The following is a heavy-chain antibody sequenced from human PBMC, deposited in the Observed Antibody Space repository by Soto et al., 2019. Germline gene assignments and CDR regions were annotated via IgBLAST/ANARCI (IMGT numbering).Heavy chain of an antibody. Sequence: ASVKVSCKASGGTFSSYAISWLRQAPGQGLEWMGGIIPIFGTANYAQKFQGRVTITADESASTAYMELSSLRSEDTAVYYCASVNSGSSDYWGQGTLVTVSS. V-gene: IGHV1-69*13. D-gene: IGHD1-26*01. CDR2: IIPIFGTA. CDR3: ASVNSGSSDY. CDR1: GGTFSSYA. J-gene: IGHJ4*02.